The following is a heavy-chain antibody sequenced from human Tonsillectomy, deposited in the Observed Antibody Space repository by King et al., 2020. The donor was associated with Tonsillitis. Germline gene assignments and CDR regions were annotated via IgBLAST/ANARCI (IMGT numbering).Heavy chain of an antibody. CDR2: IYDSGNT. CDR3: AATYYYASGSYFWAPFDY. Sequence: QLQESGPGLVKPSETLSLTCTVSGGSVSSGSYYWSWVRQSPGKGLEWIGYIYDSGNTNYHPSLKSRVTISVDTSKNQFSLRLNSVTAADTAVYYWAATYYYASGSYFWAPFDYWGQGTLITVSS. D-gene: IGHD3-10*01. J-gene: IGHJ4*02. CDR1: GGSVSSGSYY. V-gene: IGHV4-61*01.